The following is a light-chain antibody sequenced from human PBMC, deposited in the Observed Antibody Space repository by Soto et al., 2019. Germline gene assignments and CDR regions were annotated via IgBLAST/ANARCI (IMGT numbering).Light chain of an antibody. CDR2: GAS. J-gene: IGKJ1*01. CDR3: QPGDTWPRT. CDR1: QSVRSN. Sequence: EIVMTQSPATLSVSPGERATLSCRASQSVRSNLAWYQQKPGQAPRLLIYGASTRATGVPVRFSGSGSGTEFPLTLRSLQSEDFAVYYCQPGDTWPRTFGQGTKVEIK. V-gene: IGKV3-15*01.